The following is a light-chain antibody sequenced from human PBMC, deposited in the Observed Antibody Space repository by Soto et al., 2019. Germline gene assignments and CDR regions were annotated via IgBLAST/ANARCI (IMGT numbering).Light chain of an antibody. CDR1: SSDVGGYNY. Sequence: QSVLTQPASVSGSPGQSITISCTGTSSDVGGYNYVSWYQQHPGKAPKLMIYDVSNRPSGVSNRFSGSKSGNTASLTISGLQAEDEADYYCRSYISSSTVFGTGTKVTVL. V-gene: IGLV2-14*01. CDR2: DVS. J-gene: IGLJ1*01. CDR3: RSYISSSTV.